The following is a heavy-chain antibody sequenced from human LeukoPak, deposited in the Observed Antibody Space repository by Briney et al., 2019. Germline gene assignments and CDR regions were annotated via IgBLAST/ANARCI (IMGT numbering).Heavy chain of an antibody. Sequence: PGGSLRLSCAASGFTLNTHWMSWVRQAPGKGLEWVANIKQDGRDTYYVDYVKGRFTISRDNAKNSLNLQMNSLRAEDTAMYYCATSEGYWGQGTLVTVSS. V-gene: IGHV3-7*03. CDR2: IKQDGRDT. J-gene: IGHJ4*02. CDR3: ATSEGY. CDR1: GFTLNTHW.